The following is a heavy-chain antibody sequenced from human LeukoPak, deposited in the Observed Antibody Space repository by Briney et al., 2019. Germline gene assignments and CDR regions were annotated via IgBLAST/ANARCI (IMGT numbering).Heavy chain of an antibody. Sequence: PGGSLRLSCAASGFTLSSYAMHWVRQAPGKGLEWVAVISYDGSNKYYADSVKGRFTISRDNSKNTLYLQMNSLRAEDTAVYYCARHRCSGGSCYSGWFDPWGQGTLVTVSS. V-gene: IGHV3-30*04. CDR3: ARHRCSGGSCYSGWFDP. D-gene: IGHD2-15*01. J-gene: IGHJ5*02. CDR1: GFTLSSYA. CDR2: ISYDGSNK.